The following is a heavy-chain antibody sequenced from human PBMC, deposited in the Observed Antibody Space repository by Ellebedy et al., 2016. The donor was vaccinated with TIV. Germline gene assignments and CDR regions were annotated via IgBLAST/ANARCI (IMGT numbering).Heavy chain of an antibody. J-gene: IGHJ3*02. CDR1: GGSIRSSNYY. CDR2: IFYSGTT. CDR3: ARPQQLVFDAFDI. V-gene: IGHV4-39*01. D-gene: IGHD6-13*01. Sequence: SETLSLTXAVSGGSIRSSNYYWGWIRQPPGKGLEWIGTIFYSGTTYYNPSPKSRVTISIDMSKNQFSLRLTSVTAADTAVYYCARPQQLVFDAFDIWGQGTMVTVSS.